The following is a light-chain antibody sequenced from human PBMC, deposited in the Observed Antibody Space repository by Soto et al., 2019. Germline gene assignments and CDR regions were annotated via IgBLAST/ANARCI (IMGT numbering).Light chain of an antibody. CDR2: AAS. J-gene: IGKJ4*01. CDR3: QQANSFPRLT. CDR1: QAIGSW. Sequence: DIQMTQSPSSVPASVGDRVTITCRASQAIGSWVAWYQQKPGKAPKLLIYAASTLQTGVPSRFSGSGSGTEFTLTISSLQPEDFAIYYCQQANSFPRLTFGGGTKVDIK. V-gene: IGKV1-12*01.